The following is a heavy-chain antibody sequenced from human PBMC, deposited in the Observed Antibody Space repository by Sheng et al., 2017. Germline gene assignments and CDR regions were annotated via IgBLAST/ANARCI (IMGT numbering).Heavy chain of an antibody. Sequence: EVQLVESGGGLVKPGGSLRLSCAASGFTFSNAWMSWVRQAPGKGLEWVGRIKSKTDGGTTDYAAPVKGRFTISRDDSKNTLYLQMNSLKTEDTAVYYCTTDFPPAYCGGDCYPHFDYWGQGTLVTVSS. CDR2: IKSKTDGGTT. CDR3: TTDFPPAYCGGDCYPHFDY. CDR1: GFTFSNAW. J-gene: IGHJ4*02. D-gene: IGHD2-21*01. V-gene: IGHV3-15*01.